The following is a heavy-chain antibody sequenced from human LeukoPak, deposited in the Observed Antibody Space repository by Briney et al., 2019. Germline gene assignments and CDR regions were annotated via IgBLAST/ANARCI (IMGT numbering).Heavy chain of an antibody. CDR1: GFTFSSYA. J-gene: IGHJ4*02. CDR2: ISYDGSNK. V-gene: IGHV3-30-3*01. D-gene: IGHD2-2*02. CDR3: ARDLMSGEVVPATTPFDY. Sequence: GGSLRLSCAASGFTFSSYAMHWVRQAPGKGLEWVAVISYDGSNKYYADSVKGRFTISRDNSKNTLYLQMNSLRAEDTAVYYCARDLMSGEVVPATTPFDYWGQGTLVTVSS.